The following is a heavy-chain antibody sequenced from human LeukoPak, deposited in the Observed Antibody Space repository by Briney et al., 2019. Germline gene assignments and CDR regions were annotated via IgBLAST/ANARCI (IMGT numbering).Heavy chain of an antibody. CDR3: ARNRFVVVPYYGMDV. V-gene: IGHV4-34*01. Sequence: SETLSLTCAVYGGSFSGYYWSWIRQPPGKGLEWIGEINHSGSTNYNPSLKSRVTISVDTSKNQFSLKLSSVTAADTAVYYCARNRFVVVPYYGMDVWGQGTTVTVSS. CDR2: INHSGST. J-gene: IGHJ6*01. CDR1: GGSFSGYY. D-gene: IGHD2-2*01.